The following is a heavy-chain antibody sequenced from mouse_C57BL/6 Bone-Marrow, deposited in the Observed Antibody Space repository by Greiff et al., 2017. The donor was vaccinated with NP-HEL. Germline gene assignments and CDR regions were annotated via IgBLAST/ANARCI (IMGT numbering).Heavy chain of an antibody. D-gene: IGHD1-1*01. V-gene: IGHV7-1*01. CDR2: SRNKANDYTT. Sequence: EVQVVESGGGLVQSGRSLRLSCATSGFTFSDFYMEWVRQAPGKGLEWIAASRNKANDYTTEYSASVKGRFIVSRDTSQSILYLQMNALRAEDTAIYYCAREYGSSYAMDYWGQGTSVTVSS. CDR3: AREYGSSYAMDY. CDR1: GFTFSDFY. J-gene: IGHJ4*01.